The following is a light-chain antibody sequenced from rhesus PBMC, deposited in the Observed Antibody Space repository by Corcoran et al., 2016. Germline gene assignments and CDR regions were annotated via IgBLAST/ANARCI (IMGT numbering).Light chain of an antibody. J-gene: IGKJ2*01. Sequence: DIQMTQSPSALSASVGDRVTISCRPSQNIYSNLAWYQPKPGKDPKLLIYAASSLQTRIPSRFSGSGYGTDVTLTISSLQPEDSATYYCQHYYDNPYSFGQGTKVEIK. CDR2: AAS. CDR3: QHYYDNPYS. CDR1: QNIYSN. V-gene: IGKV1S12*01.